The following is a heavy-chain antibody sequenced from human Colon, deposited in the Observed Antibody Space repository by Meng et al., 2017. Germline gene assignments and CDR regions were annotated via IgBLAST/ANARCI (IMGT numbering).Heavy chain of an antibody. CDR3: VRLGGYSYGYFDY. V-gene: IGHV3-7*01. CDR2: IKQDGSET. Sequence: GESLKISCEVSGFVFRSYWMGWVRQAPGKGLEWVANIKQDGSETSYVGSVEGRFTISRDNAKNSLYLQLNNMRAEDTAVYYCVRLGGYSYGYFDYWGQGTLVT. D-gene: IGHD5-18*01. J-gene: IGHJ4*02. CDR1: GFVFRSYW.